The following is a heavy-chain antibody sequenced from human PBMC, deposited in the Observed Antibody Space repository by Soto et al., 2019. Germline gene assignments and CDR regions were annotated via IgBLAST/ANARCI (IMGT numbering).Heavy chain of an antibody. V-gene: IGHV1-69*06. Sequence: QMQLVQSGAEVKRPWSSMKVSCTASGGTFSTYHVNWVRQAPGQGLEWMGVILPMFGTANIAQKFQVIDTLTEDKSTSTGDMELIILRSEDTAVYYWATEGACTVGATGAFETLGQVTMVSVS. CDR3: ATEGACTVGATGAFET. CDR2: ILPMFGTA. D-gene: IGHD1-26*01. J-gene: IGHJ3*02. CDR1: GGTFSTYH.